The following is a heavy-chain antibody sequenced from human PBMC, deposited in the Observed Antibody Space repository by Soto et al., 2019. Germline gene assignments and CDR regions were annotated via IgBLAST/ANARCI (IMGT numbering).Heavy chain of an antibody. J-gene: IGHJ5*02. CDR1: GYSFTNYW. Sequence: PGESLKISCKGSGYSFTNYWIARVRQMPGKGLEYMGIIYPSDSTTRYSPSFQGQVTISADKSISTAYLQWNSLKASDTAMYYCARHGFYGEYSSNYFDPWGQGTLVTVSS. CDR2: IYPSDSTT. V-gene: IGHV5-51*01. CDR3: ARHGFYGEYSSNYFDP. D-gene: IGHD4-17*01.